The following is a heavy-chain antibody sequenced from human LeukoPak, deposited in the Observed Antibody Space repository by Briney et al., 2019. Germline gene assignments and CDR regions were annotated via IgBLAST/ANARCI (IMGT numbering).Heavy chain of an antibody. D-gene: IGHD6-13*01. Sequence: GESLKISCQGFGYSFTSYWIGWVRQMPGKGMEWRGVIYPGYSRIRYNPSFQGQVTISVDKSISTAYLQWVSLKASDTAMYYCACRDLTSTWSFPWGQGTLVTVSS. CDR1: GYSFTSYW. V-gene: IGHV5-51*01. CDR3: ACRDLTSTWSFP. CDR2: IYPGYSRI. J-gene: IGHJ5*02.